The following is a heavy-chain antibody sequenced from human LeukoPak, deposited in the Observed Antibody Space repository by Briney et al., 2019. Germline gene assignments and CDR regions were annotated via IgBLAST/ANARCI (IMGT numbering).Heavy chain of an antibody. D-gene: IGHD2-15*01. Sequence: PSETLSLTCTVSGGSISSSSYYWGWIRQPPGKGLEWIGSIYYSGSTYYNPSLKSRVTISVDTSKNQLSLKLSSVTAADTAVYYCARQSPGSGRFDYWGQGTLVTVSS. CDR3: ARQSPGSGRFDY. CDR2: IYYSGST. CDR1: GGSISSSSYY. J-gene: IGHJ4*02. V-gene: IGHV4-39*01.